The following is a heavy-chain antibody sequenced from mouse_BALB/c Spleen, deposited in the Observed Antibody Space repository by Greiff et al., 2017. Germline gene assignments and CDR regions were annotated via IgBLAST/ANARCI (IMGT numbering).Heavy chain of an antibody. J-gene: IGHJ2*01. D-gene: IGHD2-3*01. CDR1: GFTFSSFG. CDR3: ARTGYYVGYFDY. V-gene: IGHV5-17*02. Sequence: EVKLVESGGGLVQPGGSRKLSCAASGFTFSSFGMHWVRQAPEKGLEWVAYISSGSSTIYYADTVKGRFTISRDNPKNTLFLQMTSLRSEDTAMYYCARTGYYVGYFDYWGEGTTLTVSS. CDR2: ISSGSSTI.